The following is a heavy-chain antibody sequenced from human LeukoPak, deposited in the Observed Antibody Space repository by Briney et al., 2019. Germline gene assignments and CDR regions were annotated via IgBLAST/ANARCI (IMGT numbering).Heavy chain of an antibody. Sequence: TSETLSLTCTVSGGSISSGGYYWSWIRQHPGKGLEWIGYIYYSGSTYYNPSLKSRVTISVDTSKNQFSLKLSSVTAADTAVYYCARAGSYDYVWGSYRYYFDYWGQGTLVTVTS. CDR3: ARAGSYDYVWGSYRYYFDY. CDR2: IYYSGST. D-gene: IGHD3-16*02. J-gene: IGHJ4*02. CDR1: GGSISSGGYY. V-gene: IGHV4-31*03.